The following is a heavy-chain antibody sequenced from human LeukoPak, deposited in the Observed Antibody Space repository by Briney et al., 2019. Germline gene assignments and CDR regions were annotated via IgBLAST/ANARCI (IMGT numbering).Heavy chain of an antibody. CDR3: ARVWELSYDY. CDR1: GFTVSSNY. J-gene: IGHJ4*02. V-gene: IGHV3-53*01. Sequence: PGGSLRLSCAASGFTVSSNYMSWVRQAPGKGLEWVSVIYSGGSTYYADSVKGRFTISRDNSKNTVDLLVNSLRAEDTAVYYCARVWELSYDYWGQGTLVTVSS. D-gene: IGHD2/OR15-2a*01. CDR2: IYSGGST.